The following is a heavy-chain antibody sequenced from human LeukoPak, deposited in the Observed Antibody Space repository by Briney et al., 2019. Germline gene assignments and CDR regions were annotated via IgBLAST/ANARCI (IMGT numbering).Heavy chain of an antibody. J-gene: IGHJ4*02. CDR2: IIGSSGST. CDR1: GFSFNNYA. V-gene: IGHV3-23*01. CDR3: AKGAYDYIEIAYFDY. Sequence: GGSLRLSCAASGFSFNNYAMNWVRQAPGKGLEWVSLIIGSSGSTFYADSVKGRFTISRDKSKNTLYLQMNGLRAEDTAVYYCAKGAYDYIEIAYFDYWGQGSLVTVSS. D-gene: IGHD5-12*01.